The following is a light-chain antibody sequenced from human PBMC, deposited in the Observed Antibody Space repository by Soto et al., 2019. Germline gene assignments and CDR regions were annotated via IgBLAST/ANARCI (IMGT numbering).Light chain of an antibody. CDR3: QQHAGSPRT. CDR2: GAS. CDR1: QRINNNY. V-gene: IGKV3-20*01. J-gene: IGKJ1*01. Sequence: EIVLTQSPGTLSLSPGERATLSCRASQRINNNYLAWYQQKPGQAPRLLIDGASSRATGIPDRFSGGGSGTDFTLTISRLEPEDFAVYYCQQHAGSPRTFGQGTKVEVK.